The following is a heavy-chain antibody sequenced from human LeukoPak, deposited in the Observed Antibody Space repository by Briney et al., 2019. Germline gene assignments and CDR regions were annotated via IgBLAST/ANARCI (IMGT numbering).Heavy chain of an antibody. CDR2: ISGSGDTT. V-gene: IGHV3-23*01. J-gene: IGHJ4*02. CDR1: GFTFRSYA. Sequence: PGESLRLSCAASGFTFRSYAMTWVRQAPGKGLEWVSVISGSGDTTYYADSVKGRFTISRDNSKNTLYLQMNSLRAEDTAVYFCARSRDGYKRFDSWGQGTLVTVSS. D-gene: IGHD5-24*01. CDR3: ARSRDGYKRFDS.